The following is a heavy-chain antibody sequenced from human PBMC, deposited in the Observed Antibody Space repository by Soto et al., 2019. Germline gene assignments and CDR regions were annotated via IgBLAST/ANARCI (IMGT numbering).Heavy chain of an antibody. CDR3: ARFCSVAVAWGYYGMDV. Sequence: SQTLSLTCATSGDSVSSNSAAWNWIRQSPSRGLEWLGRTYYRSKWYNDYAVSVKSRITINPDTSKNQFSLQLNSVTPEDTAVYYCARFCSVAVAWGYYGMDVWGQGTTVTVSS. V-gene: IGHV6-1*01. J-gene: IGHJ6*02. D-gene: IGHD6-19*01. CDR2: TYYRSKWYN. CDR1: GDSVSSNSAA.